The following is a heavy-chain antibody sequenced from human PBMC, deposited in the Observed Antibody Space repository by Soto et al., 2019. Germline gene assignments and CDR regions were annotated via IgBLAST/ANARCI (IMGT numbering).Heavy chain of an antibody. J-gene: IGHJ4*02. D-gene: IGHD5-12*01. Sequence: GGSLRLSCEASGFTFSSYAMRWVRQAPVKGLEWVSAISGSGDSTYYADSVKGRFTISRDNSKNTLYLQMNSLRAEDTAVYYCAKDRDGYNIDWGQGTLVNVSS. V-gene: IGHV3-23*01. CDR1: GFTFSSYA. CDR2: ISGSGDST. CDR3: AKDRDGYNID.